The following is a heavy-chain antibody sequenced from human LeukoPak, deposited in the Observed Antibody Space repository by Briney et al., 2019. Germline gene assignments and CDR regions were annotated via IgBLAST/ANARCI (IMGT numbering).Heavy chain of an antibody. CDR3: ARSGSIRGGSGSSYFDY. Sequence: GGSLRLSCAASGFTFSSYWMHWVRQAPGKGLVWVSYIKSDGRSTSYADSVKGRFTISRDNAKNTLYLQMNSLRAEDTAVYYCARSGSIRGGSGSSYFDYWGQGTLVTVSS. J-gene: IGHJ4*02. CDR1: GFTFSSYW. V-gene: IGHV3-74*01. CDR2: IKSDGRST. D-gene: IGHD3-10*01.